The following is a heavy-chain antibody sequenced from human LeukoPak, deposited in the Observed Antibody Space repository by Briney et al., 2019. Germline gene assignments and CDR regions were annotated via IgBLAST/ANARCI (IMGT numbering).Heavy chain of an antibody. CDR2: IYSDATNQ. D-gene: IGHD4-11*01. J-gene: IGHJ4*02. Sequence: QPGKSLTLSCVASQFTFSHFGMHWVRQAPGKGLEWVAIIYSDATNQYYADSVKGRFTISRDNSRNTVYLQMNSLRAEDTAVYFCAKDAQRGFDYSSSLESWGQGTLVTVSS. V-gene: IGHV3-33*06. CDR1: QFTFSHFG. CDR3: AKDAQRGFDYSSSLES.